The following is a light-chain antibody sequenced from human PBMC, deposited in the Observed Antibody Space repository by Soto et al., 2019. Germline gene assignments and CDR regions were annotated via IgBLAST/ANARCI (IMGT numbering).Light chain of an antibody. V-gene: IGKV1-5*03. J-gene: IGKJ1*01. CDR1: QSISVW. CDR2: GAS. CDR3: QQYAAYPT. Sequence: DIQMTQSPSTLSAAVGDRVTITCRASQSISVWLAWYQQKPGEAPKLLMHGASSLESGVPSRFSGSGSGTDFTLTINNLQPDDFASYYCQQYAAYPTFGQGTKVEIK.